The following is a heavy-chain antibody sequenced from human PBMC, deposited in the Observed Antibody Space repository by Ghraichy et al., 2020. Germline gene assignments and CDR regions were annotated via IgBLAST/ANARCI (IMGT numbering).Heavy chain of an antibody. V-gene: IGHV4-59*01. CDR2: IHYSGST. D-gene: IGHD3-3*01. CDR1: GGSISSYY. CDR3: ANVRSGSNDF. J-gene: IGHJ4*02. Sequence: SETLSLTCAVYGGSISSYYWSWIRQPPGKGLEWIGYIHYSGSTNYNPSLKSRVTISVDTSKNQFSLKLTSVTAADTAVYFCANVRSGSNDFWGQGTLVTVSS.